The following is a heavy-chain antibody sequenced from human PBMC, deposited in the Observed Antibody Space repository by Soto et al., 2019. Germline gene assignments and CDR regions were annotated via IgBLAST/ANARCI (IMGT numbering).Heavy chain of an antibody. Sequence: VGSLRLSCAASGFTFSSYWMHWVRQAPGKGLVWVSRINSDGSSTSYADSVKGRFTISRDNAKNTLYLQMNSLRAEDTAVYYCARAYSSGNYYYGMGVWGQGTTVIVSS. CDR3: ARAYSSGNYYYGMGV. D-gene: IGHD6-19*01. J-gene: IGHJ6*02. CDR1: GFTFSSYW. CDR2: INSDGSST. V-gene: IGHV3-74*01.